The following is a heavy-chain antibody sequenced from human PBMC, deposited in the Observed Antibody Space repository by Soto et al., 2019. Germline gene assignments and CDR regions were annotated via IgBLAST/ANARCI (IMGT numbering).Heavy chain of an antibody. CDR3: ARGATYYDFWSGYVDV. CDR2: INQDGSEK. J-gene: IGHJ6*02. D-gene: IGHD3-3*01. Sequence: GESLKISCAASGFTFSNYWMSWVRQAPGKGLEWVANINQDGSEKYYVDSVKGRFTISGDNAKNSLYLQMNSLRVDDTAVYYCARGATYYDFWSGYVDVWGQGTTVTVSS. V-gene: IGHV3-7*05. CDR1: GFTFSNYW.